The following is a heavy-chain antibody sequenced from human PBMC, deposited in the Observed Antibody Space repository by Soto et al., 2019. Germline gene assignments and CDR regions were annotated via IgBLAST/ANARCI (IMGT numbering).Heavy chain of an antibody. V-gene: IGHV3-30*03. Sequence: QVQLVESGGGVVQPGTSLRLSCVVSGLTFRDSGLHWVRQAPGKGLEWVAVISFDGSERHYRDSVKGQFSISSENSRTTLYLQMNSLRGDDSAVYYCADGKDGVRDYYGMDVWGQGATVTVSS. CDR2: ISFDGSER. J-gene: IGHJ6*02. D-gene: IGHD2-21*01. CDR1: GLTFRDSG. CDR3: ADGKDGVRDYYGMDV.